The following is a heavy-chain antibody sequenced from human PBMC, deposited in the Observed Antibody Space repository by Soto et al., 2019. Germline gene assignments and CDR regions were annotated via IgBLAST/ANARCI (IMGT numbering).Heavy chain of an antibody. D-gene: IGHD4-17*01. J-gene: IGHJ4*02. CDR2: ISYDGSNK. V-gene: IGHV3-30*04. CDR1: GFTFSTYA. CDR3: AKALDYGDYVLDY. Sequence: GGSLRLSCAASGFTFSTYAMHWVRQAPGKGLEWVAAISYDGSNKYYADSVKGRFTISRDNSKNTLYLQMNSLRAEDTAVYYCAKALDYGDYVLDYWGQGTLVTVSS.